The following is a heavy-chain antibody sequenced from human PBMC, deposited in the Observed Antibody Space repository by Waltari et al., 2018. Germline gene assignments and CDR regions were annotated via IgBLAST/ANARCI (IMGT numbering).Heavy chain of an antibody. J-gene: IGHJ3*02. V-gene: IGHV4-59*01. CDR2: IYYSGST. CDR3: ARGQYSSSFRVAFDI. D-gene: IGHD6-13*01. Sequence: GGSISSYYWSWIRQPPGKGLEWIGYIYYSGSTNYNPSLKSRVTISVDTSKNQFSLKLSSVTAADTAVYYCARGQYSSSFRVAFDIWGQGTMVTVSS. CDR1: GGSISSYY.